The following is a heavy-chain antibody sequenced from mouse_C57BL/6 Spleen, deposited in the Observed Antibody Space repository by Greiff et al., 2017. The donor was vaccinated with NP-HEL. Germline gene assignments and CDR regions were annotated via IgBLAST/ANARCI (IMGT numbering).Heavy chain of an antibody. CDR3: TRGRGYAMDY. CDR1: GYTFTDYE. J-gene: IGHJ4*01. CDR2: IDPDTGGT. Sequence: QVQLQQSGAELVRPGASVTLSCKASGYTFTDYEMHWVKQPPVHGLEWIGAIDPDTGGTAYNQKFKGKAILTADKSSSTAYMELRSLTSEDSAVYYCTRGRGYAMDYWGQGTSVTVSS. V-gene: IGHV1-15*01.